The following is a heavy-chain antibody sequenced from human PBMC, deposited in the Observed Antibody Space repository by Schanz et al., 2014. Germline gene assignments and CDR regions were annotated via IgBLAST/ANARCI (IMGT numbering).Heavy chain of an antibody. CDR2: FDPKKGEA. CDR3: ATVPDILVAFDY. V-gene: IGHV1-24*01. D-gene: IGHD3-9*01. CDR1: GSIFSKLL. Sequence: QVQLVQSGAEVKKPGASVKVSCKVSGSIFSKLLMHWVRQGPAKGLEWMGGFDPKKGEAIYAQKFQGRVTMTEDTSTSTVYMELRSLTSEDTAVYYCATVPDILVAFDYWGQGTLXTVSS. J-gene: IGHJ4*02.